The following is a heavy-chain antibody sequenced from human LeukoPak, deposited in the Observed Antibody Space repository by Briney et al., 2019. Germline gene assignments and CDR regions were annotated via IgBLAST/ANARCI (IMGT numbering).Heavy chain of an antibody. V-gene: IGHV4-39*07. D-gene: IGHD1-1*01. J-gene: IGHJ4*02. Sequence: SETLSLTCTVSGGSIRSTSYYWGWIRQPPGKGLEWIGSIYYSGSTNYNPSLKSRVTLSVDTSRNQFSLSLRSMTAADTAVYYCARTEPSGTTSHWGQGTLVTVSS. CDR3: ARTEPSGTTSH. CDR2: IYYSGST. CDR1: GGSIRSTSYY.